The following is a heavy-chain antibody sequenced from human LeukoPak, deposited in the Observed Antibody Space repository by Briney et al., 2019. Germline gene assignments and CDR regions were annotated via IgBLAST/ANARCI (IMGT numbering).Heavy chain of an antibody. V-gene: IGHV4-61*02. J-gene: IGHJ3*02. CDR3: ASYCSSTSCYSAAFDI. D-gene: IGHD2-2*01. CDR2: IYTSGST. Sequence: PSQTLSLTCTVSGGSISSGSYYWSWIRQPAGKGLEWIWRIYTSGSTNYNPSLKSRVTISVDTSKNQFSLKLSSVTAADTAVYDCASYCSSTSCYSAAFDIWGQGTMVTVSS. CDR1: GGSISSGSYY.